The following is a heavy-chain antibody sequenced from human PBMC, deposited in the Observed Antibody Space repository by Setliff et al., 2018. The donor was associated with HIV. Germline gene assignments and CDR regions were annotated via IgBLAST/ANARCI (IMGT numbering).Heavy chain of an antibody. Sequence: SETLSLTCTVSGGSINNYYWSWMRQSPGKGLEWIGYIHSSGPTNYNPSLKSRVTISVDTSKNQFSLKLSSVTAADTAVYYCASNSGWLDYWGQGTLVTVSS. CDR1: GGSINNYY. CDR2: IHSSGPT. J-gene: IGHJ4*02. CDR3: ASNSGWLDY. V-gene: IGHV4-4*09. D-gene: IGHD5-12*01.